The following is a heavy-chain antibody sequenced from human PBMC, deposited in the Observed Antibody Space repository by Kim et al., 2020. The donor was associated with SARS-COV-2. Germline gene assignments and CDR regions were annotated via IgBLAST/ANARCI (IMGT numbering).Heavy chain of an antibody. CDR1: GFTFNGSA. J-gene: IGHJ4*02. V-gene: IGHV3-73*01. D-gene: IGHD5-18*01. Sequence: GGSLRLSCAASGFTFNGSAMHWVRQASGKGLEWVGRIRSKANSYATAYAASVKGRFTISRDDSKNTAYLQMNSLKTEDTAVYYCTRLYSYGYGIDYWGQGTLVTVSS. CDR3: TRLYSYGYGIDY. CDR2: IRSKANSYAT.